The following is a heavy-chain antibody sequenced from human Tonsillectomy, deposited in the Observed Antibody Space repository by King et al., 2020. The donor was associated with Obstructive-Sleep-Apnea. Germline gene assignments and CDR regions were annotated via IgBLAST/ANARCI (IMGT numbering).Heavy chain of an antibody. D-gene: IGHD3-22*01. V-gene: IGHV4-39*07. CDR3: ARVRNYYDSSGYYYPHFAY. Sequence: QLQESGPGLVQPSETLSLTCTISGGSISSTTYYWGWIRQPPGKGLQWIGSIYYSGSTYYNPSLKSRVSISVDTSKIQFSLKLSSVTAADTAVYYCARVRNYYDSSGYYYPHFAYWGQGTLVIVSS. CDR1: GGSISSTTYY. J-gene: IGHJ4*02. CDR2: IYYSGST.